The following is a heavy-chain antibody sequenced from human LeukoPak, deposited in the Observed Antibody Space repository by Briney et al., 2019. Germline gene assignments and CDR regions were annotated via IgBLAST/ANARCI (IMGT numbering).Heavy chain of an antibody. CDR1: GGSISSYY. Sequence: SETLSLTCTVSGGSISSYYWSWIRQPPGKGLEWIGFIYYSGSTNYNPSLKSRVSISVDTSKNQFSLKLSSVAAADTAVYYCARTGKNWETGYGMDVWGQGTTVTVSS. CDR3: ARTGKNWETGYGMDV. D-gene: IGHD7-27*01. V-gene: IGHV4-59*01. CDR2: IYYSGST. J-gene: IGHJ6*02.